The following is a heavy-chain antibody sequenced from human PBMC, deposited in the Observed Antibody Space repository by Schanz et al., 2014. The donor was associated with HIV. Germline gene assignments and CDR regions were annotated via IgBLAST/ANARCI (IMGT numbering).Heavy chain of an antibody. Sequence: QVQLVESGGGMVLPGTSLRLSCAASGGTFSAHAFHWVRQAPGRGLEWVALISHDGSNKYYADSVKGRFTVSRDNSKNRVFLQMNSLSTEDAAVYHCARSQKGTSCCSPLDFWGRGTLVTVSS. J-gene: IGHJ2*01. D-gene: IGHD2-2*01. V-gene: IGHV3-30*03. CDR2: ISHDGSNK. CDR3: ARSQKGTSCCSPLDF. CDR1: GGTFSAHA.